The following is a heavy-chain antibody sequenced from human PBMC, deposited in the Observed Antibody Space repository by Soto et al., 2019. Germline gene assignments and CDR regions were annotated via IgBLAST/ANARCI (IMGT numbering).Heavy chain of an antibody. CDR1: GFTFGTYA. J-gene: IGHJ6*02. CDR2: ISYDGSNK. CDR3: ARGDLFWSGYYMAGGMDV. D-gene: IGHD3-3*01. Sequence: QVQLVESGGGVVQPGRSLRLSCVASGFTFGTYAMHWVRQAPGKGLEWVAVISYDGSNKYYADSVKGRFTISRDNSKNTLYLQMNSLRVEDTAVYYCARGDLFWSGYYMAGGMDVWGQGTTVTVSS. V-gene: IGHV3-30-3*01.